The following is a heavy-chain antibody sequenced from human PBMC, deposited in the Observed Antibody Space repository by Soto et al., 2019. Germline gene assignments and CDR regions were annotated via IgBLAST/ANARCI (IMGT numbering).Heavy chain of an antibody. V-gene: IGHV3-23*01. CDR3: AKVSRGIGVVPGALN. CDR2: ISGSGGST. Sequence: EVQLLESGGGLVQPGGSLRLSCVASGHTFHSYAMSWVRQAPGKGLAWVSGISGSGGSTYYADSVRGRFTISRDDSKNTLYLQMNSLRAEDTAVYYCAKVSRGIGVVPGALNWGQGTLVTVSS. D-gene: IGHD2-2*01. J-gene: IGHJ4*02. CDR1: GHTFHSYA.